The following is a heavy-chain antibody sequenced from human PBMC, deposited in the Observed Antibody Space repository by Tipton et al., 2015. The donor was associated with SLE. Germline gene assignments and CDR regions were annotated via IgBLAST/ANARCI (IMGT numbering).Heavy chain of an antibody. CDR2: LFPGGNT. V-gene: IGHV4-4*07. J-gene: IGHJ3*01. CDR1: GGSISSHY. Sequence: GLVKPSETLSLNCTVSGGSISSHYWSWIRQPAGKGLEWIGRLFPGGNTNYNPSLQSRVTTSVDTSKKQFSLTLSSVSAADTAVYFCATSAYSSSSDAFDFWGPGTMVSVSS. CDR3: ATSAYSSSSDAFDF. D-gene: IGHD6-6*01.